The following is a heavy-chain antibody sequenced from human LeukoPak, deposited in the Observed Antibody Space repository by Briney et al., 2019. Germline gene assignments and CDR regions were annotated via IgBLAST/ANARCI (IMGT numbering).Heavy chain of an antibody. J-gene: IGHJ6*04. V-gene: IGHV1-46*01. CDR2: INPTGGSA. CDR3: ARHPGMDV. Sequence: ASAKVSCKASGYTFTSYYMHWVRQAPGQGLEWMGIINPTGGSADYAQKFQGRVTMTGDTSTSTVYMELSSLRSEDTAVYYCARHPGMDVWGKGTTVTVSS. CDR1: GYTFTSYY.